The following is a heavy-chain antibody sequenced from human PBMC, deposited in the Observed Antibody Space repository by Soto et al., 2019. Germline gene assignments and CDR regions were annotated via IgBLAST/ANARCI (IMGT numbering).Heavy chain of an antibody. CDR3: ARAGVEEAIHVGYFQH. J-gene: IGHJ1*01. V-gene: IGHV3-33*01. D-gene: IGHD2-8*01. Sequence: QVQLVESGGGVVQSGTSLRLSCEASGFTFSSYGMHWVRQAPGKGLEWVAVIWYDGSSEYYADSVKGRFSISRDNSKNTMYLQINSLGAEDTAIYYCARAGVEEAIHVGYFQHWGQGTLVTVSS. CDR2: IWYDGSSE. CDR1: GFTFSSYG.